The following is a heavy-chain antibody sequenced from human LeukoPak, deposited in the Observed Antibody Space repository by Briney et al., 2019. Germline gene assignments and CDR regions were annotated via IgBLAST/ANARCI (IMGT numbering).Heavy chain of an antibody. CDR3: ARHFTYYYDTNGYPRDAFDI. CDR1: GGSISSYY. CDR2: IYYSGST. D-gene: IGHD3-22*01. J-gene: IGHJ3*02. V-gene: IGHV4-59*08. Sequence: SETLSLTCTVSGGSISSYYWSWIRQPPGKGLEWIGYIYYSGSTNYNPSLQSRVTISLDMSNNQVSLKLTSVTAADTALYYCARHFTYYYDTNGYPRDAFDIWGQGTMVTVSS.